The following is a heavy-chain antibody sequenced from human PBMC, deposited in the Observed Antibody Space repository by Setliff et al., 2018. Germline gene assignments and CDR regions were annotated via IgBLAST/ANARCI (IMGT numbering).Heavy chain of an antibody. V-gene: IGHV3-15*01. CDR1: GVTVSDAW. Sequence: GGSLRLSCAASGVTVSDAWMGWVRQTPGKGLDWVGRIKSKTDGGTTDYAAPVKGRFTISRDDSKNTLYLQMNSLKTEDTAVYYCVKLVPQAISSDPWGQGTLVTVS. D-gene: IGHD3-10*01. CDR2: IKSKTDGGTT. CDR3: VKLVPQAISSDP. J-gene: IGHJ5*02.